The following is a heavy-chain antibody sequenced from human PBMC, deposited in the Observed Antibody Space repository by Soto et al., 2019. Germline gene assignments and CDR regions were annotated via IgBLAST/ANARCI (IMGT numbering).Heavy chain of an antibody. CDR1: GFTFSNYA. V-gene: IGHV3-23*01. J-gene: IGHJ4*02. D-gene: IGHD3-3*01. CDR2: ISGSGGST. Sequence: GGSLRLSCAASGFTFSNYAMSWVRQAPGKGLEWVSAISGSGGSTYYADSVKGRFTISRDNSKNTLYLQMSSLRAEDTAVYFCATDQNYDFWSGHPAGGQVPLGTVSP. CDR3: ATDQNYDFWSGHPA.